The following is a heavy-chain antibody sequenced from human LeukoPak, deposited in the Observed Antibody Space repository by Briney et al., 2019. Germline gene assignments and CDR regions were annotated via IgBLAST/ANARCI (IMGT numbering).Heavy chain of an antibody. CDR3: ASDKVPRRGYSYGYPGY. Sequence: GASVKVSCKASGYTFTSYDINWVRQATGQGLEWMGWMNPNSGNTSYAQKFQGRVTMTRDTSTSTVYMELSSLRSEDTAVYYCASDKVPRRGYSYGYPGYWGQGTLVTVSS. V-gene: IGHV1-8*01. CDR1: GYTFTSYD. D-gene: IGHD5-18*01. CDR2: MNPNSGNT. J-gene: IGHJ4*02.